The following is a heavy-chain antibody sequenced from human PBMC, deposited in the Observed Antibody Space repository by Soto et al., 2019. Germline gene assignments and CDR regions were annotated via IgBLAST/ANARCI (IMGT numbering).Heavy chain of an antibody. Sequence: EVQLVESGGGLVQPGRSLRLSCAASGFTFDDYAMHWVRQRPGKGLEWVSGIDWNSGSVDYAGSLKGRFTIYRDNADKALYLQMRSLRADDTALYYCVEGRGPYQVKSGMDVWGQGTTVTVSS. D-gene: IGHD2-21*01. CDR3: VEGRGPYQVKSGMDV. CDR2: IDWNSGSV. CDR1: GFTFDDYA. V-gene: IGHV3-9*01. J-gene: IGHJ6*02.